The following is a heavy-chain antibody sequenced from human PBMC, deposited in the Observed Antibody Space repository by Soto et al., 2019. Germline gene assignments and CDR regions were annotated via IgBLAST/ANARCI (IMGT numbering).Heavy chain of an antibody. J-gene: IGHJ6*03. CDR3: ATVATARHNYYYYMDV. D-gene: IGHD5-12*01. CDR2: IIPILGIA. Sequence: QVQLVQSGAEVKKPGSSVKVSCKASGGTFSSYTISWVRQAPGQGLEWMGRIIPILGIANYAQKFQGRVTSTADKSTSTAYMELSSLRSEDTAVYYCATVATARHNYYYYMDVWGKGTTVTVSS. V-gene: IGHV1-69*02. CDR1: GGTFSSYT.